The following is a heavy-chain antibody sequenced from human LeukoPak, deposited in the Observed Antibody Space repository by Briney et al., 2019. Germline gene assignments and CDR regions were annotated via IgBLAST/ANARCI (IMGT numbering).Heavy chain of an antibody. CDR1: GFTFSSYA. CDR2: IKQDGSEK. J-gene: IGHJ6*02. V-gene: IGHV3-7*01. Sequence: GGSLRLSCAASGFTFSSYAMSWVRQAPGKGLEWVANIKQDGSEKYYVDSVKGRFTISRDNAKNSLYLQMNSLRAEDTAVYYCARGGIVVVTFYYYYGMDVWGQGTTVTVSS. D-gene: IGHD2-21*02. CDR3: ARGGIVVVTFYYYYGMDV.